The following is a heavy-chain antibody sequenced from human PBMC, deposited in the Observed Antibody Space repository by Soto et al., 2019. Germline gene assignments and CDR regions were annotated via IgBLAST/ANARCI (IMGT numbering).Heavy chain of an antibody. D-gene: IGHD3-22*01. CDR2: IYYSGST. V-gene: IGHV4-31*03. CDR3: ARDLRLYYYDSSGYFDGMGV. J-gene: IGHJ6*02. CDR1: GGSISSGGYY. Sequence: TLSLTCTVSGGSISSGGYYWSWIRKHPGKGLEWIGYIYYSGSTYYNPSLKSRVTISVDTSKNQFSLKLSSVTAADTAVYYCARDLRLYYYDSSGYFDGMGVWGQGTTVTVSS.